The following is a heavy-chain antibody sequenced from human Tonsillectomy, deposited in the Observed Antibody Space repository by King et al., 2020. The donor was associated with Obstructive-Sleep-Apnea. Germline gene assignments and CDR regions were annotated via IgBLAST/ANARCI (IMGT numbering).Heavy chain of an antibody. Sequence: VQLQESGPGLVKPSQTLSLTCTVSGGSISSGDYYWSWIRQPPGKGLEWIGYIFYTGSTYYSPSLKSRVSISIDTSKNQFSLKLSSVTAADTAVYYCVRVCYGSGNWGDPGGQGTLVTVSS. CDR2: IFYTGST. CDR3: VRVCYGSGNWGDP. J-gene: IGHJ5*02. D-gene: IGHD3-10*01. CDR1: GGSISSGDYY. V-gene: IGHV4-30-4*01.